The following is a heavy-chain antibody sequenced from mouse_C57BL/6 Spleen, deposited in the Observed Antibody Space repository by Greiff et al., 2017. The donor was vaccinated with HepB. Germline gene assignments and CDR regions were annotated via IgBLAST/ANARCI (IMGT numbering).Heavy chain of an antibody. CDR2: IYPGSGNT. CDR1: GYTFTDYY. CDR3: ARAYYYGSSLYYFDY. J-gene: IGHJ2*01. Sequence: VKLMESGAELVRPGASVKLSCKASGYTFTDYYINWVNQRPGQGLEWIARIYPGSGNTYYNEKFKGKATLTAEKSSSTAYMQLSSLTSEDSAVYFCARAYYYGSSLYYFDYWGQGTTLTVSS. V-gene: IGHV1-76*01. D-gene: IGHD1-1*01.